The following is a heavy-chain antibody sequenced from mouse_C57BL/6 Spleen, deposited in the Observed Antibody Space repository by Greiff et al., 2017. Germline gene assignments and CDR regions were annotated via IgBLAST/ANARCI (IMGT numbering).Heavy chain of an antibody. Sequence: VQLQQSGTVLARPGASVKMSCKTSGYTFTSYWMHWVKQRPGQGLEWIGAIYPGNSDTNYNQKFKGKSTLTVDKSSSTAYMQLSSLTSEDSAVYYCAFTTVVAYYAMDYWGQGTSVTVSS. D-gene: IGHD1-1*01. CDR1: GYTFTSYW. CDR3: AFTTVVAYYAMDY. J-gene: IGHJ4*01. CDR2: IYPGNSDT. V-gene: IGHV1-5*01.